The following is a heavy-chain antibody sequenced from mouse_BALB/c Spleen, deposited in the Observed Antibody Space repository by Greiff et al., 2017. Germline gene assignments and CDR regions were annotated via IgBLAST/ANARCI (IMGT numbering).Heavy chain of an antibody. CDR3: ARSYRDDVAWFAY. V-gene: IGHV1S81*02. CDR1: GYTFTSYW. CDR2: INPSNGRT. D-gene: IGHD2-14*01. J-gene: IGHJ3*01. Sequence: QVQLQQPGAELVKPGASVKLSCKASGYTFTSYWMHWVKQRPGQGLEWIGEINPSNGRTNYNEKFKSKATLTVDKSSSTAYMQLSSLTSEDSAVYYCARSYRDDVAWFAYWGQGTLVTVSA.